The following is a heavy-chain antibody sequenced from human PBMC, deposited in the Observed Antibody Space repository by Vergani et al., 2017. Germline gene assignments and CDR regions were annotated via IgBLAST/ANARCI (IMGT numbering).Heavy chain of an antibody. CDR1: GGSISSSSYY. CDR3: ARETEYYDILTGYYKPGVFDY. Sequence: QLQLQESGPGLVKPSETLSLTCTVSGGSISSSSYYWGWIRQPPGKGLEWIGSIYYSGSTYYNPSLKSRVTISVDTSKNQFSLKLSSVTAADTAVYYCARETEYYDILTGYYKPGVFDYWGQGTLVTVSS. J-gene: IGHJ4*02. D-gene: IGHD3-9*01. V-gene: IGHV4-39*07. CDR2: IYYSGST.